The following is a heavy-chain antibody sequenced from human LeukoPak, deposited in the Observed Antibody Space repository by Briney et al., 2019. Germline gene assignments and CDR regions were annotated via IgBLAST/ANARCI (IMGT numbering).Heavy chain of an antibody. CDR1: GYTFTSYD. V-gene: IGHV1-8*03. D-gene: IGHD2-21*01. Sequence: GASVKVSCKASGYTFTSYDINWVRQATGQGLEWMGWMNPNSGNTGYAQKFQGRVTITRNTSISTAYMELNSLRAEDTAVYYCAKARPGALVVIAIDFYFDYWGQGTLVTVSS. CDR3: AKARPGALVVIAIDFYFDY. CDR2: MNPNSGNT. J-gene: IGHJ4*02.